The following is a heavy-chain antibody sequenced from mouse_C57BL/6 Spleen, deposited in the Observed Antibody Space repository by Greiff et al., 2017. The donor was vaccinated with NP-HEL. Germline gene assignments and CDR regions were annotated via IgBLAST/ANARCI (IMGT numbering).Heavy chain of an antibody. V-gene: IGHV5-9-1*02. J-gene: IGHJ3*01. CDR3: TRGGYGSTCAY. Sequence: EVKLQESGEGLVKPGGSLKLSCAASGFTFSSYAMSWVRQTPEKRLEWVAYISSGGDYIYYADTVKGRFTISRDNARNTLYLQMSSLKSEDTAMYYCTRGGYGSTCAYWGQGTLVTVSA. D-gene: IGHD1-1*01. CDR2: ISSGGDYI. CDR1: GFTFSSYA.